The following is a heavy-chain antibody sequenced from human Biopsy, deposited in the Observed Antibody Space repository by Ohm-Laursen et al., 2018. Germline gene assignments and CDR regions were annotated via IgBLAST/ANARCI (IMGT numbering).Heavy chain of an antibody. V-gene: IGHV4-59*07. D-gene: IGHD1-26*01. Sequence: SDTLSLTCAVYGGSIGSFFWSWIRQPPGKGLEWIGYIYYSGSTNYNPSLRSRVTISVDRSKNQFSLELSSVTAADTAVYYCARVGAGAPSIDYFDYWGQGALVTVSS. CDR1: GGSIGSFF. CDR2: IYYSGST. CDR3: ARVGAGAPSIDYFDY. J-gene: IGHJ4*02.